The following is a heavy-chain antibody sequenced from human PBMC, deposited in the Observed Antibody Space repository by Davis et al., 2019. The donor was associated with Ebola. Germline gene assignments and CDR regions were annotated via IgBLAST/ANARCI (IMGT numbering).Heavy chain of an antibody. CDR2: ISYDGSNK. J-gene: IGHJ4*02. CDR3: ATGVVDY. Sequence: SLIISCAASGFIFRTYRMHRLRQAQGKGLEWVAVISYDGSNKYYGDSVKGRFTISRDNSKTTLHLQRNSLRAEDTAVYYCATGVVDYWGQGTLVTVSS. D-gene: IGHD2-21*01. CDR1: GFIFRTYR. V-gene: IGHV3-30*03.